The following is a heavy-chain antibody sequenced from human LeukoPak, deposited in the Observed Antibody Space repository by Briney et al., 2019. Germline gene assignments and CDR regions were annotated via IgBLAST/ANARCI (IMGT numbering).Heavy chain of an antibody. J-gene: IGHJ4*02. Sequence: SETLSLTCTVSGDSISSYYWSWIRQPPGKGLEWMGYINYSGNTNYNPSLKSRVPISVDTSKNQFSLRLTSVTAADTAVYYCAREGRQDYVYFDCWGQGTLVTVSS. V-gene: IGHV4-59*01. CDR3: AREGRQDYVYFDC. CDR2: INYSGNT. CDR1: GDSISSYY. D-gene: IGHD4-17*01.